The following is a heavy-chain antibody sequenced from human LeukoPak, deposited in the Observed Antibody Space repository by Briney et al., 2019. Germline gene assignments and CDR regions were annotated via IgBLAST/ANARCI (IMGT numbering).Heavy chain of an antibody. CDR3: ARDGGLVVAATPGYFDY. CDR1: GGTFSSYA. Sequence: ASVKVSCKASGGTFSSYAISWVRQAPGQGLEWMGWINPNSGGTNYAQKFQGRVTMTRDTSTSTVYMELSSLRSEDTAVYYCARDGGLVVAATPGYFDYWGQGTLVTVSS. V-gene: IGHV1-2*02. J-gene: IGHJ4*02. CDR2: INPNSGGT. D-gene: IGHD2-15*01.